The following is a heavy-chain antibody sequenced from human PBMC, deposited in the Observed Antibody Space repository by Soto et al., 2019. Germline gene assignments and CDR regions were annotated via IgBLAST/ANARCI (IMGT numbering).Heavy chain of an antibody. CDR1: GDSSSTYY. CDR3: ARHSLRRGPAAWGYMDV. J-gene: IGHJ6*03. D-gene: IGHD3-16*01. V-gene: IGHV4-59*08. CDR2: INYSGRT. Sequence: SETLSLTCSVSGDSSSTYYWGWIRQPPGKGLEWIGYINYSGRTNHNPSLKSRVTTSVDTSKNQFSLKLSSVTAADTAVYYCARHSLRRGPAAWGYMDVWGKGTTVTVSS.